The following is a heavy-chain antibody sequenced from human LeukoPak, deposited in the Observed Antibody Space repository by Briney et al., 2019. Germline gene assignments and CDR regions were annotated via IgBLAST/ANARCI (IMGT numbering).Heavy chain of an antibody. CDR3: AKDWTTVTTNWD. Sequence: GGSLRLSCAASGFTFGSYGMHWVRQAPGKGLEWVAFIRYDGSNKYYADSVKGRFTISRDNSKNTLYLQMNSLRAEDTAVYYCAKDWTTVTTNWDWGQGTLVTVSS. V-gene: IGHV3-30*02. CDR2: IRYDGSNK. CDR1: GFTFGSYG. J-gene: IGHJ4*02. D-gene: IGHD4-17*01.